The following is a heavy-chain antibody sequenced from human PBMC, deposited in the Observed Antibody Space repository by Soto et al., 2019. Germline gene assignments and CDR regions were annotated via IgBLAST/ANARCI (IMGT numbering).Heavy chain of an antibody. D-gene: IGHD3-10*01. Sequence: QVQLQQWGAGLLKPSETLSLTCAVYGGSFSGYYWSWIRQPPGKGLEWIGEINHSGSTNYNPSLKSRVSRSVDTSKNQFYLKLSSVTAAETAVYYCARGLIRINMVRGVPNWFGPWGQGTLVTVSS. V-gene: IGHV4-34*01. CDR1: GGSFSGYY. CDR2: INHSGST. CDR3: ARGLIRINMVRGVPNWFGP. J-gene: IGHJ5*02.